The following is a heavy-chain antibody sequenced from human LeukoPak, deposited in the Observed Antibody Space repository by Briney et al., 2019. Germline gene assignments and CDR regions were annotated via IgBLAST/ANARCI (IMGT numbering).Heavy chain of an antibody. CDR3: TTARGLWFGELFDY. J-gene: IGHJ4*02. Sequence: GGSLRLSCAASGFTFSNAWMSWVRQAPGKGLEWVGRIKSKTDGGTTDYAAPVKGRFTISRDDSKNTLYLQMNSLKTEDTAVYYCTTARGLWFGELFDYWGQGTLVTVSS. V-gene: IGHV3-15*01. CDR1: GFTFSNAW. CDR2: IKSKTDGGTT. D-gene: IGHD3-10*01.